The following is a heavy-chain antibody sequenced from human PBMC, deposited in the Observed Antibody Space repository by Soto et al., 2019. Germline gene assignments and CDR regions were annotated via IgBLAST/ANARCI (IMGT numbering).Heavy chain of an antibody. J-gene: IGHJ6*03. CDR3: ARGLILWFGELSRRGGYYYYMDV. CDR2: INDSGNI. D-gene: IGHD3-10*01. CDR1: GGSFSGXX. V-gene: IGHV4-34*01. Sequence: QVQLQQWGAGLLKPSETLSLTCAVYGGSFSGXXXXXXXXXXXXGLEWIGEINDSGNINYNPSLKSRVTISLDTPKKQISLKLSSVTAADSAVYYCARGLILWFGELSRRGGYYYYMDVWGKGTTVTVSS.